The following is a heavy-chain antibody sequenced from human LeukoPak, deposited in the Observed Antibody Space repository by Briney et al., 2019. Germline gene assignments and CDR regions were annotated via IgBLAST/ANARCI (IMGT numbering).Heavy chain of an antibody. J-gene: IGHJ4*02. Sequence: SETLSLTCTVSGGSVSSGSYFWSWIRQPPGKGLEWIGYISYSGSTNYNPSLKSRVTISVDTSKNQFSLKLSSVTAADMAVFYCARSPWGIAAAGHWGQGTLVTVFS. V-gene: IGHV4-61*01. CDR2: ISYSGST. CDR1: GGSVSSGSYF. CDR3: ARSPWGIAAAGH. D-gene: IGHD6-13*01.